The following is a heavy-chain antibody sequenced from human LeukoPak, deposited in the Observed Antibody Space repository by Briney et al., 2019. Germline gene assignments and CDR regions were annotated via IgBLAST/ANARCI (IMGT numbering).Heavy chain of an antibody. CDR2: LNTDGSST. CDR3: ARGYYDSNDSNRSNWFDP. CDR1: GFTFSTYG. V-gene: IGHV3-74*01. Sequence: GGSLRLSCAASGFTFSTYGMNWVRQAPGKGLVWVSRLNTDGSSTIYADSVKGRFTISRDNAKNTLYLQVSSLRAEDTAVYYCARGYYDSNDSNRSNWFDPWGQGTLVTVSS. J-gene: IGHJ5*02. D-gene: IGHD3-22*01.